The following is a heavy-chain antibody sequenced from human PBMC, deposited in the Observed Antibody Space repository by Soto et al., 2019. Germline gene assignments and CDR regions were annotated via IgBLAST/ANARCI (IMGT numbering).Heavy chain of an antibody. CDR1: GFTVSSNY. D-gene: IGHD6-19*01. J-gene: IGHJ3*02. CDR2: IFTGGST. CDR3: ARDRQSSGWLDAFDI. V-gene: IGHV3-53*04. Sequence: EVQLVESGGGLVQPGGSLRLSGAASGFTVSSNYMSWVRQAPGKGLEWVSGIFTGGSTYYADSVKGRFTISRHSSMNTVYLQMDSLRAEDTAVYYCARDRQSSGWLDAFDIWGQGTMVTVSS.